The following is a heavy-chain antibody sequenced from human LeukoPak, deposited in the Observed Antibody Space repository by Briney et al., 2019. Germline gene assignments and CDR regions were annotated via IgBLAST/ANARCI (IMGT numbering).Heavy chain of an antibody. J-gene: IGHJ4*02. CDR3: AREGRWGMKYYFDF. D-gene: IGHD4-23*01. CDR2: IYHTGST. CDR1: GGSLNSHY. V-gene: IGHV4-59*11. Sequence: SETLSLTCNVSGGSLNSHYWSWVRQSPEKRLEWIGQIYHTGSTHYNPSHRSRFAISVDTSKNNLFLNVKSVTAADTAVYYCAREGRWGMKYYFDFWGQGTLVLVSS.